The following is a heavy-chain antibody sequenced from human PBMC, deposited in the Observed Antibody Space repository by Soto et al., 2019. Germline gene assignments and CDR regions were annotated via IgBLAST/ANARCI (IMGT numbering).Heavy chain of an antibody. Sequence: GGSLRLSCAASGFPFSIFALSWVRQSPGKGLEWVSAISVSGGDADYADSVKGRFTISRDSSKNTLFLQMDNLRAEDTAIYYCAGTGDSSQDYWGKGTMVTVSS. CDR2: ISVSGGDA. CDR3: AGTGDSSQDY. D-gene: IGHD5-18*01. V-gene: IGHV3-23*01. J-gene: IGHJ4*02. CDR1: GFPFSIFA.